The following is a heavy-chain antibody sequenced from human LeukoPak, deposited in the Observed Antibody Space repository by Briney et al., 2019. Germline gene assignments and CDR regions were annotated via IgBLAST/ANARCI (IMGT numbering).Heavy chain of an antibody. D-gene: IGHD3-16*01. CDR2: INHSGST. Sequence: KASETLSLTCAVYGGSFSGYYWSWIRQPPGKGLEWIGEINHSGSTNYNPSLKSRVTISVDTSKNQFSLKLSSVTAADTAVYYCARLPRIGGGYFDYWGQGTLVTVSS. CDR1: GGSFSGYY. CDR3: ARLPRIGGGYFDY. J-gene: IGHJ4*02. V-gene: IGHV4-34*01.